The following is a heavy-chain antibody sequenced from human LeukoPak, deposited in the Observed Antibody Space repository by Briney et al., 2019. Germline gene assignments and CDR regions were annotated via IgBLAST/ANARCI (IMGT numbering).Heavy chain of an antibody. V-gene: IGHV3-15*01. Sequence: GGSLRLSCAASGFTFSSYAMHWVRQAPGKGLEWVGRIKTKTDGGTTDYAAPVKGRFSISRDDSKNTVYLQMNHLKTEDTAVYYCTTDTSILWFGKLFLYWGQGTLVTVSS. CDR1: GFTFSSYA. CDR2: IKTKTDGGTT. CDR3: TTDTSILWFGKLFLY. J-gene: IGHJ4*02. D-gene: IGHD3-10*01.